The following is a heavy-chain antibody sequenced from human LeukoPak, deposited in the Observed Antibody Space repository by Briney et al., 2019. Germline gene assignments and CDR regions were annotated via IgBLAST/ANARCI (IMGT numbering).Heavy chain of an antibody. Sequence: GGSLRLSCAASGFSFSSYAMSWVRQPPGKGLEWVSTISNSDGKTYYADSVKGRFTISRDNAKNSLYLQMNSLRAEDTAVYYCARRLVPNYYYYMDVWGKGTTVTVSS. D-gene: IGHD6-19*01. CDR3: ARRLVPNYYYYMDV. J-gene: IGHJ6*03. V-gene: IGHV3-23*01. CDR1: GFSFSSYA. CDR2: ISNSDGKT.